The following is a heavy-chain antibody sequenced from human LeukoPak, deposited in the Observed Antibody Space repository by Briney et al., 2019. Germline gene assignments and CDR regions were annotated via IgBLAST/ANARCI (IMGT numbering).Heavy chain of an antibody. Sequence: GASVKVSCKVSGYTLTELSMHWVRQAPGKGLEWMGGFDPEDGETIYAQKFQGRVTMTEGTSTDTAYMELSSLRSEDTAVYYCATGRHCSGGSCYPYYYYMDVWGKGTTVTVSS. D-gene: IGHD2-15*01. J-gene: IGHJ6*03. CDR3: ATGRHCSGGSCYPYYYYMDV. CDR1: GYTLTELS. V-gene: IGHV1-24*01. CDR2: FDPEDGET.